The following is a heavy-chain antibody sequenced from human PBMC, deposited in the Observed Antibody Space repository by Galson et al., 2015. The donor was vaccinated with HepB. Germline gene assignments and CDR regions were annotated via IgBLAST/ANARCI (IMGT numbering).Heavy chain of an antibody. V-gene: IGHV3-30*18. CDR3: AKAADYYGGSISFLCDY. CDR1: GFTFSSFG. J-gene: IGHJ4*02. CDR2: ISNDASHN. D-gene: IGHD3-22*01. Sequence: SLRLSCAASGFTFSSFGMHWVRQAPGKGLEWVAVISNDASHNYYTDSVKGRFTISRDNSKKTLFLQMDSLRPEATAVYYCAKAADYYGGSISFLCDYLGQGTLVTVSS.